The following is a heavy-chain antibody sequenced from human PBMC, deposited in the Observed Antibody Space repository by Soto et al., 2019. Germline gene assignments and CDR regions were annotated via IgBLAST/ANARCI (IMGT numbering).Heavy chain of an antibody. V-gene: IGHV1-69*02. CDR1: GGTFSSYT. CDR3: ARQNDSSAQGDFDF. D-gene: IGHD3-22*01. J-gene: IGHJ3*01. CDR2: IIPILGIA. Sequence: QVQLVQSGAEVKKPGSSVKVSCKAPGGTFSSYTMSRVRQAPGQGIEWMGRIIPILGIANYAQKFQGTVTITADKSTSTAYMELSSLRSYYTAVYYCARQNDSSAQGDFDFWAKGTMVTLSS.